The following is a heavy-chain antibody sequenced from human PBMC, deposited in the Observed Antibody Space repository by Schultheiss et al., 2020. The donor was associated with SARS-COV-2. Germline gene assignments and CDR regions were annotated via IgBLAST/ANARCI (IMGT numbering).Heavy chain of an antibody. D-gene: IGHD3-9*01. CDR1: GFTFSSYA. CDR3: ARDQSSYDILTGYNYYYYYGMDV. J-gene: IGHJ6*02. V-gene: IGHV3-23*01. Sequence: GGSLRLSCAASGFTFSSYAMSWVRQAPGKGLEWVSAISGSGSTIYYADSVKGRFTISRDNAKNSLYLQMNSLRAEDTAVYYCARDQSSYDILTGYNYYYYYGMDVWGQGTTVTVSS. CDR2: ISGSGSTI.